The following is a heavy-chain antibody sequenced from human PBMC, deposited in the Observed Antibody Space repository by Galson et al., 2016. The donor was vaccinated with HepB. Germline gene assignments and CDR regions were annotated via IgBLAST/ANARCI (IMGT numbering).Heavy chain of an antibody. J-gene: IGHJ4*02. Sequence: SVKVSCKASGYTFTNYAINWVRQAPGQGLEWMGWINTDTGNPTYAQAFTGRFLFSLDTSVSTAYLQISGLKAEDTAVYYCARDRFAGSTPPGYWGQGTLVTVSS. D-gene: IGHD2-2*01. CDR3: ARDRFAGSTPPGY. CDR2: INTDTGNP. CDR1: GYTFTNYA. V-gene: IGHV7-4-1*02.